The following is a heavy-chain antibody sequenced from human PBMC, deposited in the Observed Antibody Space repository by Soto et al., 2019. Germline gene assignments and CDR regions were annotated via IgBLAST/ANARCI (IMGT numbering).Heavy chain of an antibody. CDR3: SRSLEV. CDR2: IKQDGSEK. V-gene: IGHV3-7*05. CDR1: GFTFYTYW. Sequence: GGSLRLSCAASGFTFYTYWMDWVRQAPGKGLEWVANIKQDGSEKYYVDSVKGRFTISRDNAKNSLYLQMNSLRAEDTAVYYCSRSLEVWGQGTTVTVS. J-gene: IGHJ6*02.